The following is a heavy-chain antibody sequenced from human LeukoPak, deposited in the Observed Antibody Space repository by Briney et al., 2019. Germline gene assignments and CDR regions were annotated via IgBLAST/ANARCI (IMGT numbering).Heavy chain of an antibody. CDR1: GFTFSKYG. J-gene: IGHJ4*02. Sequence: GGTLRLSCEVSGFTFSKYGMHWVRQAPGKGLEWVSTIRYDGSKEYYADSVRGRFTISRDNSGNTLFLQMNSLGAEDTAVYYCVRDTITYDIFTGSPDYWGQGTLVIVSS. CDR3: VRDTITYDIFTGSPDY. V-gene: IGHV3-30*02. CDR2: IRYDGSKE. D-gene: IGHD3-9*01.